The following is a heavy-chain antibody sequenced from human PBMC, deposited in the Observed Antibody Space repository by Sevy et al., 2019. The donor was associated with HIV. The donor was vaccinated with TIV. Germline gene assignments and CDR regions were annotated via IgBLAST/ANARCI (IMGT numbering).Heavy chain of an antibody. V-gene: IGHV3-21*01. CDR2: ISSSSSYI. CDR3: ARDEDGGYGAAGGAFDI. Sequence: GGSLRLSCAASGFTFSSYWMSWVRQAPGKGLEWVSSISSSSSYIYYADSVKGRFTISRDNAKNSLYLQMNSLRAEDTAVYYCARDEDGGYGAAGGAFDIWGQGTMVTVSS. D-gene: IGHD4-17*01. CDR1: GFTFSSYW. J-gene: IGHJ3*02.